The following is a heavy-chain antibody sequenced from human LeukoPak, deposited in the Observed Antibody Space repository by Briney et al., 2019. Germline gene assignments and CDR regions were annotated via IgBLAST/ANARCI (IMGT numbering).Heavy chain of an antibody. Sequence: SETLSLTCAVYGGSFSRYYWSWIRQPPGKGLEWIGEINHSGSTNYNPSLKSRVTISVDTSKNQFSLKRSSVTAADTAVYYCASYNRWELRTFDYWGQGTLVTVSS. D-gene: IGHD1-26*01. CDR3: ASYNRWELRTFDY. CDR2: INHSGST. J-gene: IGHJ4*02. CDR1: GGSFSRYY. V-gene: IGHV4-34*01.